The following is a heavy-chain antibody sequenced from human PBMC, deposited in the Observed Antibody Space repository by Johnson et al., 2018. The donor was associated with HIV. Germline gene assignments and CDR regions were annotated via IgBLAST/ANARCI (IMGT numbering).Heavy chain of an antibody. CDR1: GFIATSNY. D-gene: IGHD1-26*01. CDR2: IYGSNST. Sequence: EQLVVSGGGLVQPGASLRLSCAASGFIATSNYMTWVRQAPGKGLEWVSVIYGSNSTYYADSVKGRFTISRDKSKNTLSLQMNSLRAEDTAVYYCAREGVVGVKDGLIWGQGTMVTVSS. J-gene: IGHJ3*02. V-gene: IGHV3-66*01. CDR3: AREGVVGVKDGLI.